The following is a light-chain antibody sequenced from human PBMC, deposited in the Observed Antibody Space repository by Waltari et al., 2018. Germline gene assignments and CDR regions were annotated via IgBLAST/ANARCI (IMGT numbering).Light chain of an antibody. V-gene: IGLV1-40*01. CDR3: QSYDSSLSGVV. J-gene: IGLJ2*01. Sequence: QSVLPPPPSVSGAPGPRATISCPGRRSTLGGGDDLHWYQHLPGTAPKLLISGNSNRPSGAPDRFSGSKSGTSASLAISGLQAEDEADYYCQSYDSSLSGVVFGGGTKLTVL. CDR1: RSTLGGGDD. CDR2: GNS.